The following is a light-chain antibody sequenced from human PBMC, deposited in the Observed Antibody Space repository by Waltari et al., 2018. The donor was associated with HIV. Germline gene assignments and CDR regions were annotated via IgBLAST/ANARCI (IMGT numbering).Light chain of an antibody. V-gene: IGKV3-20*01. CDR3: QQYGRSPRT. CDR1: QRIKNS. CDR2: DAS. J-gene: IGKJ1*01. Sequence: VLTQSPGTLSLSPGERVTLSCGASQRIKNSLAWYQQKPGQAPRLHIYDASSRATGTPDRFSGSGSGTDFTLSISRLEPEDFAVYYCQQYGRSPRTFGQGTKVEIK.